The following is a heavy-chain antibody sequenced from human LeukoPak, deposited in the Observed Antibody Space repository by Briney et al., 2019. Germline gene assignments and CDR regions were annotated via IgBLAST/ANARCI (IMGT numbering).Heavy chain of an antibody. Sequence: GESLKISCKGSGYRFTNYWIGWVRQMPGKGLERMGLIYPGDSDTRYSPSFQGHVTISADKSISTAYLQWSSLKASDTAMYYCAIGGDSSTSCYRCFDYWGQGTLVTVSS. V-gene: IGHV5-51*01. CDR2: IYPGDSDT. CDR1: GYRFTNYW. D-gene: IGHD2-2*02. CDR3: AIGGDSSTSCYRCFDY. J-gene: IGHJ4*02.